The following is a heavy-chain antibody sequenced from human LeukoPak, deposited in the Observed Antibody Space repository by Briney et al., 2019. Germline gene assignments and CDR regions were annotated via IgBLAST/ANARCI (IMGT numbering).Heavy chain of an antibody. CDR3: ARDPLLTASLDY. D-gene: IGHD2-21*01. J-gene: IGHJ4*02. CDR2: IRYDGSNK. V-gene: IGHV3-30*02. Sequence: GGSLRLSCAASGFTFSSYGMHWVRQAPGKGLEWVAFIRYDGSNKYYADSVKGRFTISRDNAKNSLYLQMNSLRAEDTAVYYCARDPLLTASLDYWGQGTLVTVSS. CDR1: GFTFSSYG.